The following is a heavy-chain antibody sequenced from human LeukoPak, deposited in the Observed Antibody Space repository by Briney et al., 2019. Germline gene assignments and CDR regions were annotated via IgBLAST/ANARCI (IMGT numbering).Heavy chain of an antibody. CDR2: ISGSGSTI. J-gene: IGHJ6*04. CDR3: AELGITMIGGV. CDR1: RFTFNSYG. V-gene: IGHV3-48*04. Sequence: GGSLRLSCAASRFTFNSYGMSWVRQAPGKGLEWVSAISGSGSTIYYADSVKGRFTISRDNAKNSLYLQMNSLRAEDTAVYYCAELGITMIGGVWGKGTTVTISS. D-gene: IGHD3-10*02.